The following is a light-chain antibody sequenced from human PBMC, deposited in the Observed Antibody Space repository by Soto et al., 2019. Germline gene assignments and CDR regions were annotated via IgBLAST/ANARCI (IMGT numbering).Light chain of an antibody. CDR1: QSVSSSY. V-gene: IGKV3-20*01. J-gene: IGKJ3*01. Sequence: EIVLTQSPGTLSLSPGERATLSCRASQSVSSSYLAWYQQKPGQAPRLLIYGASSRATGIPDRFSGSGSGTDFTSTISRLEPEDFAVYYCQQYGSSPVTFGPGIKVDIK. CDR2: GAS. CDR3: QQYGSSPVT.